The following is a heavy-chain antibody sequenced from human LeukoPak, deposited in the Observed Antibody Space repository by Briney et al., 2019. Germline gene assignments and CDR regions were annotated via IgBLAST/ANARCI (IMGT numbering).Heavy chain of an antibody. J-gene: IGHJ4*02. V-gene: IGHV4-59*08. CDR1: GGSMTNYY. CDR2: IYYSGST. D-gene: IGHD3-22*01. Sequence: KASETLSLTCTVSGGSMTNYYWTWIRQPPGKGLEWIGYIYYSGSTNYNPSLMSRVTISVDTSKNHFSLRLSSVTAADTAVYYCARLWYYDSSGYPDYWGQGTLVTVSS. CDR3: ARLWYYDSSGYPDY.